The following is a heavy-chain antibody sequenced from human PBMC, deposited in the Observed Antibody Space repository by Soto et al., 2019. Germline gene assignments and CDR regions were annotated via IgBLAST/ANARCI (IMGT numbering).Heavy chain of an antibody. CDR3: ARGGYYIYKDV. V-gene: IGHV4-4*02. CDR2: IQHSGST. D-gene: IGHD1-26*01. Sequence: QVQLQESGPGLVKPSETLSLTCAVSGGSTSICNSLSWVRQPPGKVLDWMGPIQHSGSTNYSPSPTSRITISVGKSTNPFSPKMNPVTAADTAVYYWARGGYYIYKDVWGDGTTVTV. CDR1: GGSTSICNS. J-gene: IGHJ6*03.